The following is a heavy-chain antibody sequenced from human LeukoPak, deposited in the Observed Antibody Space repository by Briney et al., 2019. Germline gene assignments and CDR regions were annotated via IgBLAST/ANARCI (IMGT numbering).Heavy chain of an antibody. CDR1: GGSFSGYY. CDR2: INHSGST. CDR3: ARVQFDYYDSSGYGSPHAFDI. Sequence: KPSETLSLTCAVYGGSFSGYYWSWIRQPPGKGLEWIGEINHSGSTNYNPSLKSRVTISVDTSKNQFSLKLSSVTAADTAVYYCARVQFDYYDSSGYGSPHAFDIWGQGTMVTVSS. V-gene: IGHV4-34*01. J-gene: IGHJ3*02. D-gene: IGHD3-22*01.